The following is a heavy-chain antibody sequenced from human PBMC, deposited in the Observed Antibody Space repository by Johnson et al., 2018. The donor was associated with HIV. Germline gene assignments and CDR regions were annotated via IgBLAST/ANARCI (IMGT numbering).Heavy chain of an antibody. D-gene: IGHD3-16*01. V-gene: IGHV3-23*04. CDR1: GFTFSSYA. Sequence: VQLVESGGGVVQPGGSLRLSCAASGFTFSSYAMSWVRQAPGKGLEWVSAISGSGGSTYYSDSGKGRFTISSDTSKNTVDLQMNSRGEGDTAVYYWASLRRQKGGGAFDVWGQGTLVTVSS. J-gene: IGHJ3*01. CDR3: ASLRRQKGGGAFDV. CDR2: ISGSGGST.